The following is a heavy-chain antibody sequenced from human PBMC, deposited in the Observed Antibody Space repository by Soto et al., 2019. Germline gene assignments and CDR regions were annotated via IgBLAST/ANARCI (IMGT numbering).Heavy chain of an antibody. D-gene: IGHD2-21*02. V-gene: IGHV4-59*08. CDR2: IYYSGST. CDR3: ASTKSGGDSGEFDY. J-gene: IGHJ4*02. CDR1: GGSISSYY. Sequence: SETLSLTCTVSGGSISSYYWSWIRQPPGKGLEWIGYIYYSGSTNYNPSLKSRVTISVDTSKNQFSLKLSSVTAADTVVYYCASTKSGGDSGEFDYWGQGTLVTVSS.